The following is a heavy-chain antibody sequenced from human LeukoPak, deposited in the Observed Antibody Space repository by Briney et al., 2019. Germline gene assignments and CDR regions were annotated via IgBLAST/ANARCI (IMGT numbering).Heavy chain of an antibody. CDR3: ASPSGSTGGDAFDI. Sequence: ASVKVSCKASGYTFTGYYMHWVRQAPGQGLEWMGWINPNSGGTNYAQKFQGRVTMTRDMSTSTVYMELSSLRSEDTAVYYCASPSGSTGGDAFDIWGQGTMVTVSS. CDR1: GYTFTGYY. D-gene: IGHD3-22*01. J-gene: IGHJ3*02. V-gene: IGHV1-2*02. CDR2: INPNSGGT.